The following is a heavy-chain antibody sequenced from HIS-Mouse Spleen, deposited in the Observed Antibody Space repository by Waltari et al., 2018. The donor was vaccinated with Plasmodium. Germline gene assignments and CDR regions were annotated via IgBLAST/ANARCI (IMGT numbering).Heavy chain of an antibody. CDR1: GGSIRSSSYS. D-gene: IGHD1-7*01. J-gene: IGHJ4*02. V-gene: IGHV4-39*07. CDR2: IYYGGST. Sequence: QLQLQASCPGLAKPSETLSLTCTVSGGSIRSSSYSLVWIRQPPGKGLEWMGSIYYGGSTYYNPSLKSRVTISVDTSKNQFSLKLSSVTAADTAVYYCARDRITGTSYFDYWGQGTLVTVSS. CDR3: ARDRITGTSYFDY.